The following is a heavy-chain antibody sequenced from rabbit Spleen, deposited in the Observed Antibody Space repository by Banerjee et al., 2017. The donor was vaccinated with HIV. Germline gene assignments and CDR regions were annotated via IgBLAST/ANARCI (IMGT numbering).Heavy chain of an antibody. CDR3: ARDTSSSFSSYGMDL. CDR1: GFSFSNKAV. J-gene: IGHJ6*01. CDR2: INAVTGKP. Sequence: QEQLVESGGGLVQPGGSLKLSCTASGFSFSNKAVMCWVRQAPGKGLEWIACINAVTGKPVYASWAKGRSTFSKTSSTTVTLQVTRLTAADTATYFCARDTSSSFSSYGMDLGGPGTLVTVS. D-gene: IGHD1-1*01. V-gene: IGHV1S45*01.